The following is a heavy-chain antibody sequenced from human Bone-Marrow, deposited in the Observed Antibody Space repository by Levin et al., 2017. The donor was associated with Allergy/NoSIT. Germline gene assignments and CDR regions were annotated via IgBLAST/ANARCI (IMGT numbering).Heavy chain of an antibody. V-gene: IGHV4-59*01. Sequence: SETLSLTCTVSGGSSSFDYCSWIRQPPGKGLEWIGYIHYTGSTNYIPSLRGRVTISADTSNNQFTLRLSSVTAADTAVYYCARQSGHYLKSLFDYWGQGTLVTVSS. CDR3: ARQSGHYLKSLFDY. J-gene: IGHJ4*02. D-gene: IGHD1-26*01. CDR1: GGSSSFDY. CDR2: IHYTGST.